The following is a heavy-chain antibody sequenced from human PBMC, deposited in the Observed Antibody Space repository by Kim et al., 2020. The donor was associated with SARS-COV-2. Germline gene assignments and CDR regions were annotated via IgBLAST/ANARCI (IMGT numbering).Heavy chain of an antibody. V-gene: IGHV3-33*01. CDR3: ARALYYSTADAFDI. J-gene: IGHJ3*02. D-gene: IGHD2-2*01. CDR2: IWYDEKSE. Sequence: GGSLRLSCAASGFIFSNYGMHWVRQAPGKGLEWVAVIWYDEKSEYYADSVRGRFTISRDNSKDTVCLQMNSLRAEDTAVYYCARALYYSTADAFDIWGQG. CDR1: GFIFSNYG.